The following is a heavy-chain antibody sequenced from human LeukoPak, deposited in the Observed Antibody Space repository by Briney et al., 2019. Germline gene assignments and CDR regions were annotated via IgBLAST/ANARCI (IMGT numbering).Heavy chain of an antibody. CDR3: ARGRPPGY. Sequence: SETLSLTCAVYGGSFSGYYWSWIRQPPGKGLEWIGEINHSGSTNYNPSLKSRVTISVDTSKNQFSLKLSSVTAADTAVYYCARGRPPGYWGQGTLVTVSS. V-gene: IGHV4-34*01. CDR2: INHSGST. CDR1: GGSFSGYY. J-gene: IGHJ4*02.